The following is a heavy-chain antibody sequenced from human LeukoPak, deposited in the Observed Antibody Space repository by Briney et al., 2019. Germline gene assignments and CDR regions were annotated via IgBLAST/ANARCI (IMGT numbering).Heavy chain of an antibody. CDR1: GFTVSDSY. V-gene: IGHV3-53*01. CDR3: ARGGSRQYNF. Sequence: GGSLRLSCTASGFTVSDSYMSWVRQAPGKGLEWVSIIYSDRSTYYAASVKGRFTISRDDSKNTLLLQMDSLRAEDTAIYYCARGGSRQYNFWGQGTLVTVSS. J-gene: IGHJ4*02. D-gene: IGHD5-18*01. CDR2: IYSDRST.